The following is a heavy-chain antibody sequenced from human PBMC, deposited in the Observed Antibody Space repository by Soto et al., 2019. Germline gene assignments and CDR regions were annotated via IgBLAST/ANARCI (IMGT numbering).Heavy chain of an antibody. CDR1: GFTFSSYS. CDR2: IWYDGTQK. CDR3: ARAGGTTVTGLWHFDS. J-gene: IGHJ4*02. D-gene: IGHD4-17*01. V-gene: IGHV3-33*08. Sequence: GGSLRLSCAASGFTFSSYSMHWVRQPPGKGLEWLAAIWYDGTQKYYADSVKGRFIISRDNSKKTLYLEMNSLRAEDTAVYYCARAGGTTVTGLWHFDSWGQGTLVTVSS.